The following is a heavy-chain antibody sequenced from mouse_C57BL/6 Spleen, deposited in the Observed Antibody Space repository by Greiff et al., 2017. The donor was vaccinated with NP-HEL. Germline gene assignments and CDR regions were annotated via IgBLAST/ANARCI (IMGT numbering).Heavy chain of an antibody. CDR2: IDPENGDT. D-gene: IGHD2-5*01. Sequence: VQLQQSGAELVRPGASVKLSCTASGFNIKDDYMHWVKQRPEQGLEWIGWIDPENGDTEYASKFLGKATITADTSSNTAYLQLSSLTSEDTAVYYCTTNSNYAMNYWGQGTSVTVSS. J-gene: IGHJ4*01. V-gene: IGHV14-4*01. CDR3: TTNSNYAMNY. CDR1: GFNIKDDY.